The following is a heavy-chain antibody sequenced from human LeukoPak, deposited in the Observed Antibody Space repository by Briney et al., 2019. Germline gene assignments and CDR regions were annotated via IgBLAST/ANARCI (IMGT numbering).Heavy chain of an antibody. CDR3: AKDLCGDCYPYYYAMDV. J-gene: IGHJ6*02. CDR1: GFSFRSFG. D-gene: IGHD2-21*02. CDR2: ISGSGGKT. Sequence: GGSLRLSCAASGFSFRSFGLNWVRQAPGKGLEWVSGISGSGGKTYFADSVKGRFTISRDNSMSTVYLQMNGLRGEDTAVYYCAKDLCGDCYPYYYAMDVWAKGPRSPSP. V-gene: IGHV3-23*01.